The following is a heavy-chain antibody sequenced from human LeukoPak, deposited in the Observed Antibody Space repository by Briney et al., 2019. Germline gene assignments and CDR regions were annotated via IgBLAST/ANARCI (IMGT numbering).Heavy chain of an antibody. Sequence: SETLSLTCTVSGYSISSGYYWDWIRQPPGKGLEWIGTVYHSGTTFYNSSLKSRITISVDTSKNQFSLKLSSVTAADTAVYFGARDERFGVLNCWGQGTLVTVSS. D-gene: IGHD3-16*01. J-gene: IGHJ4*02. CDR3: ARDERFGVLNC. V-gene: IGHV4-38-2*02. CDR2: VYHSGTT. CDR1: GYSISSGYY.